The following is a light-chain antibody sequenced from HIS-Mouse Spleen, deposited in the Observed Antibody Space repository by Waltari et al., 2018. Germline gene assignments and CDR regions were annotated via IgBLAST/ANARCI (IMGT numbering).Light chain of an antibody. V-gene: IGKV1-39*01. CDR2: AAS. Sequence: DIQMTQSPSSLSASVGDSVTITCRASQSISSYLNWYQQKPGKAPKLLIYAASSLQSGVPSRFSGSGSGTDFTLTISSLQPEDFATYYCQQSYSTLPYTFGQGTKLEIK. CDR1: QSISSY. J-gene: IGKJ2*01. CDR3: QQSYSTLPYT.